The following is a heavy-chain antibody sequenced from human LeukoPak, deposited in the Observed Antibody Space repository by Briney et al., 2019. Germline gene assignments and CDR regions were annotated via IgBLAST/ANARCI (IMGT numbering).Heavy chain of an antibody. CDR1: GYTFTGNY. J-gene: IGHJ4*02. Sequence: GASVRVSCKASGYTFTGNYMHWVRQAPGQGLEWMGIINPSGGSTSYAQKFQGRVTMTRDTSTSTVYMELSSLRSEDTAVYYCARAVVTADPHYFDYWGQGTLVTVSS. CDR3: ARAVVTADPHYFDY. V-gene: IGHV1-46*01. CDR2: INPSGGST. D-gene: IGHD2-21*02.